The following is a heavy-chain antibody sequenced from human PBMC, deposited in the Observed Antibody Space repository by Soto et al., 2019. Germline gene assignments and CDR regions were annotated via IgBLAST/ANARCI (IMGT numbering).Heavy chain of an antibody. CDR1: GFTFIRYT. D-gene: IGHD3-16*02. Sequence: PGGSLRLSCAASGFTFIRYTMNWVRQAPGKGLEWVSSISSTTNSIYYADSVKGRFTISRDNADNSLHLQMNSLRAKDTAVYYCAREDEDASYHLDYWGRGTLVTVSS. V-gene: IGHV3-21*01. CDR3: AREDEDASYHLDY. J-gene: IGHJ4*02. CDR2: ISSTTNSI.